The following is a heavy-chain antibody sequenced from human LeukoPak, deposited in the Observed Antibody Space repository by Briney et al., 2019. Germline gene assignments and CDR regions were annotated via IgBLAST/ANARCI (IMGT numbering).Heavy chain of an antibody. CDR1: GFTFSSYG. V-gene: IGHV3-33*01. CDR2: IWYDGSNK. Sequence: PGGSLRLSCAATGFTFSSYGMHWVRQAPGKGLEWVAVIWYDGSNKYYVDSVKGRFTISIDNSKNTLYLQMNSLRAEDTAVYYCARGQQEYYYGSGIPYYFDYWGQGTLVTVSS. D-gene: IGHD3-10*01. J-gene: IGHJ4*02. CDR3: ARGQQEYYYGSGIPYYFDY.